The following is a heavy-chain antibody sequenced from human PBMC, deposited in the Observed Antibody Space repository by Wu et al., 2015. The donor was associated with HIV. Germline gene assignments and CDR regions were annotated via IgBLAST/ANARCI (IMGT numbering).Heavy chain of an antibody. CDR3: ARVGVLLTSAELLEYFQX. Sequence: QVQLVQSGTQVQKPGTSVRVSCRVSGYTFTSFNINWIRHAPGRGLEWVGWLNPKSGSAGFGRDFQGRISMTKNNSISTVYMELSGLTSDDTAIYYCARVGVLLTSAELLEYFQXWARAPVSSSRQ. D-gene: IGHD1-26*01. CDR1: GYTFTSFN. CDR2: LNPKSGSA. J-gene: IGHJ1*01. V-gene: IGHV1-8*02.